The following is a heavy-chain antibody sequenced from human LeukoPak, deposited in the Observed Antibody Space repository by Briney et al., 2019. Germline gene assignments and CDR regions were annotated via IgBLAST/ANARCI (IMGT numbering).Heavy chain of an antibody. CDR2: IIPIFGTA. J-gene: IGHJ4*02. CDR1: GGTFSSYA. D-gene: IGHD3-9*01. CDR3: ARAAHYDILVPTFDY. Sequence: ASVQVSCKASGGTFSSYAISWVRQAPGQGLEWMGGIIPIFGTANYAQKFQGRVTITADESTSTAYMELSSLRSEDTAVYYCARAAHYDILVPTFDYWGQGTLVTVSS. V-gene: IGHV1-69*13.